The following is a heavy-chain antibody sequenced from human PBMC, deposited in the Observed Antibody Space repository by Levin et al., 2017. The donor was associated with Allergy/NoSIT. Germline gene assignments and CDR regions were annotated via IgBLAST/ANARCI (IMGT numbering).Heavy chain of an antibody. CDR2: ISGSGGTI. D-gene: IGHD3-3*01. Sequence: GESLKISCAASGFIFSTSVMSWVRQAPGKGLEWVSLISGSGGTIYYTDSVKGRFTISRDNSTNTVYLQMNSLRAEDTAVYYCTKEGMSDHDDNEVVFWENSFDSWGQGTLVTVSS. V-gene: IGHV3-23*01. CDR3: TKEGMSDHDDNEVVFWENSFDS. J-gene: IGHJ5*01. CDR1: GFIFSTSV.